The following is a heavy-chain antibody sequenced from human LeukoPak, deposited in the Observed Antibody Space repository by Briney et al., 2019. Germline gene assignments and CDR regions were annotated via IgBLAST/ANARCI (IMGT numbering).Heavy chain of an antibody. J-gene: IGHJ6*03. Sequence: SETLSLTCTVSGGSISSYYWSWIRQPPGKGLEWIGYIYTSGSTNYNPSLKSRVTISVDTSKTQFSLKLSSVTAADTAVYYCAGTYYDFWSPYYYYYMDVWGKGTTVTVSS. D-gene: IGHD3-3*01. CDR2: IYTSGST. CDR1: GGSISSYY. CDR3: AGTYYDFWSPYYYYYMDV. V-gene: IGHV4-4*09.